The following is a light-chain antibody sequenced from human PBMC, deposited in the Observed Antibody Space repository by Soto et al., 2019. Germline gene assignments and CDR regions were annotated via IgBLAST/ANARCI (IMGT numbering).Light chain of an antibody. CDR1: QGISSY. V-gene: IGKV1-9*01. CDR2: AAS. Sequence: DIQLTQSPSFLSASVGDRVTITCRASQGISSYLAWYQQKPGKAPKLLIYAASTLQSGVPSRFSGSGSGTEFTLTISSLQPEDFATYYCQQHNYFFGGGTKVEIK. J-gene: IGKJ4*01. CDR3: QQHNYF.